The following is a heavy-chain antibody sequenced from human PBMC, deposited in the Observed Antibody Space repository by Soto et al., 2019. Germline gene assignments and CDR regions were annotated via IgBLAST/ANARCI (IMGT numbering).Heavy chain of an antibody. CDR1: GFSLSTSGVG. CDR3: AHSVAAAGPLNYFDY. CDR2: IYWDDDK. D-gene: IGHD6-13*01. Sequence: QITLKESGPTLVKPTQTLTLTCTFSGFSLSTSGVGVGWIRQPPGKALEWLALIYWDDDKRYSPSLKSSLTITKDTSKNQVVLTMTNMDPVDTATYFCAHSVAAAGPLNYFDYWGQGTLVTVSS. J-gene: IGHJ4*02. V-gene: IGHV2-5*02.